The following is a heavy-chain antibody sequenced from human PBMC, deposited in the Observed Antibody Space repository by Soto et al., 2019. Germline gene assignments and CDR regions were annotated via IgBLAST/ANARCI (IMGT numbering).Heavy chain of an antibody. CDR3: ARDFSPHTVAGIRYVMDV. J-gene: IGHJ6*02. Sequence: QVQLVESGGGVVQPGRSLRLSCAASGFTFSSYGMHWVRQAPGKGLEWVAVIWYDGSNKYYADSVKGRFTISRDNSKNTLYLQMNSLRAEDTAVYYCARDFSPHTVAGIRYVMDVCGQGTTVTVSS. CDR2: IWYDGSNK. D-gene: IGHD6-19*01. V-gene: IGHV3-33*01. CDR1: GFTFSSYG.